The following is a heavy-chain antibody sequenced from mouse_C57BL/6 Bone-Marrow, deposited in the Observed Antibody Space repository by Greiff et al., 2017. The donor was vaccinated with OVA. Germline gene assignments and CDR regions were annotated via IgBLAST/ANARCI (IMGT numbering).Heavy chain of an antibody. J-gene: IGHJ4*01. CDR3: ARGDPLYYAMDY. CDR1: GFTFSDYG. Sequence: EVQVVESGGGLVQPGGSLKLSCAASGFTFSDYGMAWVRQAPRKGPEWVAFISNLAYSIYYADTVTGRFTISRENAKNTLYLEMSSLRSEDTAMYYCARGDPLYYAMDYWGQGTSVTVSS. CDR2: ISNLAYSI. V-gene: IGHV5-15*01.